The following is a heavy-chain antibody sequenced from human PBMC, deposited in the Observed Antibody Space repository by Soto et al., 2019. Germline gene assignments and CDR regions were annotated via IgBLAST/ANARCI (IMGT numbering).Heavy chain of an antibody. CDR1: GGSISSGGYY. Sequence: QVQLQESGPGLVKPSQTLSLTCTVSGGSISSGGYYWSWIRQHPGKGLEWIGYIYYSGSTYYNPSLKSRVTISVDTSKNQFSLKLSSVTAADTAVYYRARRLYCSGGSCYHPLYYFDYWGQGTLVTVSS. V-gene: IGHV4-31*03. J-gene: IGHJ4*02. CDR3: ARRLYCSGGSCYHPLYYFDY. CDR2: IYYSGST. D-gene: IGHD2-15*01.